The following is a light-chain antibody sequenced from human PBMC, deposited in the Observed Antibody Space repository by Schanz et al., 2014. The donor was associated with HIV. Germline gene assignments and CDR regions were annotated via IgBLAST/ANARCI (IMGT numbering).Light chain of an antibody. J-gene: IGKJ4*01. CDR3: QYFGNSGGT. CDR2: ATS. Sequence: EIVLTQSPGSLSLSPGGRATLSCGASQRLSSSYLAWYQQKRDQPPRLVIYATSTRAAGIPARFSGGGSGTEFTLTISRLQSEDFAVYYCQYFGNSGGTFGGGTKVEIK. CDR1: QRLSSSY. V-gene: IGKV3-20*01.